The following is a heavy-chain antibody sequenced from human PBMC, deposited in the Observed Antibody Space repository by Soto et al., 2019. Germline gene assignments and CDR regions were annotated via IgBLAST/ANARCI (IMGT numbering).Heavy chain of an antibody. CDR2: INHSGST. V-gene: IGHV4-34*01. J-gene: IGHJ6*02. Sequence: SETLSLTCAVYGGSFSGYYWSWIRQPPGKGLEWIGEINHSGSTNYNPSLKSRVTISVDTSKNQFSLKLSSVTAADTAVYYCAKNLHRRGYYYGIDVWGQGTTVTVYS. D-gene: IGHD3-10*01. CDR3: AKNLHRRGYYYGIDV. CDR1: GGSFSGYY.